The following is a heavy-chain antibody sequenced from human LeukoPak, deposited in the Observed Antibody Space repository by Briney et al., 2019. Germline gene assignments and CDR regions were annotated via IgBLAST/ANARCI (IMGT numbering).Heavy chain of an antibody. J-gene: IGHJ3*02. Sequence: QPGGSLRLSCAASGFTFRSYSMNWVRQAPGKGLEWVSFISSSSSTIYYADSVKGRFTISRDNAKNSLYLQMNSLRAEDTAVYYCARDPDYYGSGDAFDIWGQGTMVTVSS. CDR3: ARDPDYYGSGDAFDI. V-gene: IGHV3-48*01. CDR2: ISSSSSTI. CDR1: GFTFRSYS. D-gene: IGHD3-10*01.